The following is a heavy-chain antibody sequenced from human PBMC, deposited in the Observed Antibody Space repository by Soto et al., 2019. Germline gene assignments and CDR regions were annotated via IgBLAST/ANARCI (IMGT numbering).Heavy chain of an antibody. D-gene: IGHD6-13*01. CDR1: GFTFSDYY. V-gene: IGHV3-11*01. CDR3: AREEQQLVDGYYYYYYYMDV. J-gene: IGHJ6*03. CDR2: ISSSGSTI. Sequence: PGGSLRLSCAASGFTFSDYYMSWIRQAPGKGLEWVSYISSSGSTIYYADSVKGRFTISRDNAKNSLYLQMNSLRAEDTAVYYCAREEQQLVDGYYYYYYYMDVWGKGTTVTVS.